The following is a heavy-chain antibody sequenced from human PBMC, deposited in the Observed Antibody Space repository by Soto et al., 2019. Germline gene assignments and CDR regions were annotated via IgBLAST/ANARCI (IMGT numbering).Heavy chain of an antibody. J-gene: IGHJ3*02. V-gene: IGHV3-74*01. Sequence: GGSLRLSCAASGFTFSSYWMHWVRQAPGKGLVWVSRINSDGSSTSYADSVKGRFTIPRDNAKNTLYLQMNSLRAEDTAVYYCARDRTTVTTDEAFDIWGQGTMVTVS. D-gene: IGHD4-17*01. CDR2: INSDGSST. CDR3: ARDRTTVTTDEAFDI. CDR1: GFTFSSYW.